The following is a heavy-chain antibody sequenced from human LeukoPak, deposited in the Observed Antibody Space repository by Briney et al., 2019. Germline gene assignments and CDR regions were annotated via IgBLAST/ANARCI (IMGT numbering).Heavy chain of an antibody. CDR2: VYSSGST. CDR3: ARDPDWYNWFDS. V-gene: IGHV4-4*07. CDR1: GGSISSYY. Sequence: SETLSLTCTVSGGSISSYYWSWIRQPAGKGLEWIGRVYSSGSTNYNPSLKSRVTMSEDTSKNQFSLKLRSVTAADTAVYYCARDPDWYNWFDSWGQGTQVTVST. D-gene: IGHD3/OR15-3a*01. J-gene: IGHJ5*01.